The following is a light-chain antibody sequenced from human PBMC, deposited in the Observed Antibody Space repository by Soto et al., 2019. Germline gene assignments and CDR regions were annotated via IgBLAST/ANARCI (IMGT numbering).Light chain of an antibody. CDR2: GAS. Sequence: EIVLTQSPGILSLSPGERATLSCRASQKISNKYLAWYQQKPGQAPRLLIFGASTRAAGIPDRFVGRGSGNDFTLTISRLEHEDFAVYYCQQYDLALNFGPGTKVEIK. CDR1: QKISNKY. J-gene: IGKJ3*01. V-gene: IGKV3-20*01. CDR3: QQYDLALN.